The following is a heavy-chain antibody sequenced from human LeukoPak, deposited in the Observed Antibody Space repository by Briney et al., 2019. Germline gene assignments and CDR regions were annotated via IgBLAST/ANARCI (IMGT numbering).Heavy chain of an antibody. CDR2: ISTSSSTI. V-gene: IGHV3-48*02. D-gene: IGHD3-22*01. J-gene: IGHJ4*02. Sequence: AGSLRLSCAASGFXFSNAWMNWVRQAPGKGLEWVSYISTSSSTIYYADSVKGRFTISRDNAKNSLYLQLNSLRDEDTAVYYCARAGYYDTSGYYPYWGQGTLVTVSS. CDR1: GFXFSNAW. CDR3: ARAGYYDTSGYYPY.